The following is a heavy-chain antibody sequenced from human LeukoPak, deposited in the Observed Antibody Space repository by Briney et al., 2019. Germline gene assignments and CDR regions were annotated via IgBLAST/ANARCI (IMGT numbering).Heavy chain of an antibody. V-gene: IGHV1-2*02. J-gene: IGHJ4*02. CDR3: ARGVGATMGSDY. CDR1: GYTFTSYD. Sequence: ASVKVSCKASGYTFTSYDINWVRQATGQGLEWMGWINPNSGGTNYAQKFQGRVTMTRDTSISTAYMELSRLRSDDTAVYYCARGVGATMGSDYWGQGTLVTVSS. CDR2: INPNSGGT. D-gene: IGHD1-26*01.